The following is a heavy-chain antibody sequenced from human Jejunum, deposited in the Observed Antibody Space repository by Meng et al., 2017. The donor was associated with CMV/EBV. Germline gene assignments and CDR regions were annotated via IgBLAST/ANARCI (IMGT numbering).Heavy chain of an antibody. CDR3: ARGPNIVVVPAAKYFQH. Sequence: FTGYNMHWVRQAPGQGLEWMGWINPNSGGTNYAQKFQGRVTMTRDTSISTAYMELSRLRSDDTAVYYCARGPNIVVVPAAKYFQHWGQGTLVTVSS. CDR1: FTGYN. D-gene: IGHD2-2*01. CDR2: INPNSGGT. V-gene: IGHV1-2*02. J-gene: IGHJ1*01.